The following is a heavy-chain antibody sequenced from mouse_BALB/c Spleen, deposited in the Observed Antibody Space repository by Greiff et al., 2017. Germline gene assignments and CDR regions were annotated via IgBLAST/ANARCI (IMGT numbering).Heavy chain of an antibody. V-gene: IGHV3-8*02. CDR2: ISYSGST. CDR1: GDSITSGY. J-gene: IGHJ2*01. Sequence: EVKLMESGPSLVKPSQTLSLTCSVTGDSITSGYWNWIRKFPGNKLEYMGYISYSGSTYYNPSLKSRISITRDTSKNQYYLQLNSVTTEDTATYYCARRRDYYCSSYYFDYWGQGTTLTVSS. D-gene: IGHD1-1*01. CDR3: ARRRDYYCSSYYFDY.